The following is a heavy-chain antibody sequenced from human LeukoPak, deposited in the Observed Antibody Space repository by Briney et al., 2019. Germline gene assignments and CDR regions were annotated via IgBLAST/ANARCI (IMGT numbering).Heavy chain of an antibody. CDR1: GGSISSYY. J-gene: IGHJ4*02. V-gene: IGHV4-59*01. Sequence: SETLSLTCTVSGGSISSYYWSWIRQPPGKGLEWIGYIYYSGSTNYNPSLKSRVTISLDTSKNQFSLKLTSVTAADTAVYYCARFTGSLYFDYWGQGTLVTVSS. CDR2: IYYSGST. CDR3: ARFTGSLYFDY. D-gene: IGHD3-9*01.